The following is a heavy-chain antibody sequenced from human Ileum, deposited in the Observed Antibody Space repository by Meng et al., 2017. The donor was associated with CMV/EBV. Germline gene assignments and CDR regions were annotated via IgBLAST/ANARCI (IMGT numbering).Heavy chain of an antibody. V-gene: IGHV3-30*03. Sequence: GGSLRLSCAASGFTFSSYSMNWVRQAPGKGLEWVALISNDGSNKYYTNSVKGRFTISRDNSKNTLYLQMDSLRAEDTALYYCASQDRGVARSYFDYWGQGTLVTVSS. CDR1: GFTFSSYS. J-gene: IGHJ4*02. CDR2: ISNDGSNK. CDR3: ASQDRGVARSYFDY. D-gene: IGHD3-3*01.